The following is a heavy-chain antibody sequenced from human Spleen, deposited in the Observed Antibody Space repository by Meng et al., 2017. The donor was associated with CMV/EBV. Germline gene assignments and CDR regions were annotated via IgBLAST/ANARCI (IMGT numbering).Heavy chain of an antibody. CDR2: IGGGATLNT. D-gene: IGHD3-22*01. V-gene: IGHV3-23*05. CDR1: GFTFSTYS. J-gene: IGHJ4*02. CDR3: AKVAPYYYDSSGYFPIDY. Sequence: GGSLRLSCEASGFTFSTYSMSWVRQFPGKRLEWVSSIGGGATLNTYYTDSVKGRFTIFRDNSKNTLYLQMNSLRAEDTAIYYCAKVAPYYYDSSGYFPIDYWGQGMLVTVSS.